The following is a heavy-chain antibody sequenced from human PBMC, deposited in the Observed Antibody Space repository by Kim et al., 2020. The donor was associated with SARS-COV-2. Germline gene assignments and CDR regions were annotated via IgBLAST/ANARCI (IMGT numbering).Heavy chain of an antibody. J-gene: IGHJ4*02. CDR2: INHSGST. CDR1: GGSFSGYY. D-gene: IGHD3-22*01. CDR3: ARLKYDSSGYDFEY. V-gene: IGHV4-34*01. Sequence: SETLSLTCAVYGGSFSGYYWSWIRQPPGKGLEWIGEINHSGSTNYNPSLKSRVTISVDTSKNQFSLKLSSVTAADTAVYYCARLKYDSSGYDFEYWGQGT.